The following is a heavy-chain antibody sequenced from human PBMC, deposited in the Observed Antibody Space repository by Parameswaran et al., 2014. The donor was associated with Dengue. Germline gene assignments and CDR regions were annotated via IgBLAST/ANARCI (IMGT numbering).Heavy chain of an antibody. Sequence: WVRQAPGQGLEWMGRIIPLFGPADYAQKFQGRLTIAADETTGTAYMELNSLKTEDTAVYYCAREDVTVAGARGFDQWGQGTLVTVSS. D-gene: IGHD6-19*01. CDR3: AREDVTVAGARGFDQ. CDR2: IIPLFGPA. V-gene: IGHV1-69*15. J-gene: IGHJ4*02.